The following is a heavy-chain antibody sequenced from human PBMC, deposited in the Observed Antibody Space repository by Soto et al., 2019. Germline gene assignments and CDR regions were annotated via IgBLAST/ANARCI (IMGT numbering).Heavy chain of an antibody. J-gene: IGHJ6*02. V-gene: IGHV3-30*18. CDR1: GFTFSSYG. Sequence: VGSLRLSCAASGFTFSSYGMDWVRQAPGKGLEWVAVISYDGSNKYYADSVKGRFTISRDNSKNTLYLQMNSLRAEDTAVYYCAKDVVVGATPGLGDYYYYYGMDVWGQGTTVTSP. CDR3: AKDVVVGATPGLGDYYYYYGMDV. D-gene: IGHD1-26*01. CDR2: ISYDGSNK.